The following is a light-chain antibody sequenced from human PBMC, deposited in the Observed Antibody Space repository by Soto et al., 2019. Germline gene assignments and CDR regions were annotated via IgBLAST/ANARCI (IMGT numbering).Light chain of an antibody. Sequence: DIQMTQSPSTLSASVGDRVTITCRATQTISSWLAWYQQKPGKAPKLLIYKASSLESGVPSRFSGSRSGTEFTLTISSLQPDDFATYYCQQYNSYPITFGQGTRLEMK. CDR2: KAS. V-gene: IGKV1-5*03. J-gene: IGKJ5*01. CDR1: QTISSW. CDR3: QQYNSYPIT.